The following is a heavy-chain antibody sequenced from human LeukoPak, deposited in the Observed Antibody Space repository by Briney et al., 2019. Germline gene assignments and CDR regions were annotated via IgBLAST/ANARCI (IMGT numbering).Heavy chain of an antibody. V-gene: IGHV3-33*01. CDR1: GFTSSSSG. CDR3: ARGGFFGVVNDAFDI. Sequence: GGSLRLSCAASGFTSSSSGTHWVRQAPGKGPEWMAVIWYDGSNKYYADSAKGRFTISRDNSKNTLYLQMNSLRAEDTAVYYCARGGFFGVVNDAFDIWGQGTMVTVSS. CDR2: IWYDGSNK. J-gene: IGHJ3*02. D-gene: IGHD3-3*01.